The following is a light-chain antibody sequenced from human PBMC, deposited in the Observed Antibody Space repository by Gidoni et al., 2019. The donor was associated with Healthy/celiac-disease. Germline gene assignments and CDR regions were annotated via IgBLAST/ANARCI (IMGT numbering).Light chain of an antibody. V-gene: IGKV3D-15*01. CDR1: QSVSSN. J-gene: IGKJ2*01. CDR2: GAS. CDR3: QQYNNWPLPYT. Sequence: IVMTQSPATLSVSPGERATLSCRASQSVSSNLAWYQQKPGQAPRLLIYGASIRATGIPARFSGSGSGTEFTLTISSLQSEDFAVYYCQQYNNWPLPYTFGQGTKLEIK.